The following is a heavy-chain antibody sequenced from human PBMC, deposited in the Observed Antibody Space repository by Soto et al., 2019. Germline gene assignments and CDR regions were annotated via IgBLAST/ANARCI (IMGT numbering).Heavy chain of an antibody. V-gene: IGHV3-53*01. CDR2: VHGGGRT. CDR1: GFTVSNNH. Sequence: VQLVESGGGLIQPRGSLRLSCAASGFTVSNNHMTWVRQAAGKGLELVSFVHGGGRTSYADAVQGRFTISRDNSKNTLYLQMDSPRAEDTAIYDCAGRMTTAARLAYWGRGSLVPVSS. D-gene: IGHD1-1*01. J-gene: IGHJ4*02. CDR3: AGRMTTAARLAY.